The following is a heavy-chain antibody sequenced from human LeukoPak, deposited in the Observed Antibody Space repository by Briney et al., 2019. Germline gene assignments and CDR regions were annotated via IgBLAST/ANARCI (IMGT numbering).Heavy chain of an antibody. CDR1: GGSISSSTYF. D-gene: IGHD2-2*01. CDR3: ARRRYQLLFYYYYYMDV. V-gene: IGHV4-39*07. CDR2: INHSGST. J-gene: IGHJ6*03. Sequence: SETLSLTCTVSGGSISSSTYFWGWIRQPPGKGLEWIGEINHSGSTNYNPSLKSRVTISVDTAKNQCSLKLSSVTAADTAVYYCARRRYQLLFYYYYYMDVWGKGTTVTVSS.